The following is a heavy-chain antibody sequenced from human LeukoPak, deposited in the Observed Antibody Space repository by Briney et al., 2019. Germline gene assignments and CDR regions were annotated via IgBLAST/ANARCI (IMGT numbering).Heavy chain of an antibody. V-gene: IGHV3-48*03. Sequence: GGSRRFSGAASGFTFSSHEMNWVRQAPGKGLEWVSYISRSGSRIIYEDSVKGRLTISRDNAKNFMYLQMNGLKAENTAVYYGARDGDYYGSSGYLAFDYWGQGTLVTVSS. D-gene: IGHD3-22*01. CDR2: ISRSGSRI. CDR3: ARDGDYYGSSGYLAFDY. CDR1: GFTFSSHE. J-gene: IGHJ4*02.